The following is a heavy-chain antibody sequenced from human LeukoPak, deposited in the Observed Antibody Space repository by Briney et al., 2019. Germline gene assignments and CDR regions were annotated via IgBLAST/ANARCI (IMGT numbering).Heavy chain of an antibody. CDR3: ARRPITPDYYYMDV. V-gene: IGHV3-53*01. CDR1: GFTVSSNY. J-gene: IGHJ6*03. CDR2: LYTSGAT. Sequence: GGSLRLSCAASGFTVSSNYMTWVRQAPGKGLEWVSVLYTSGATYYADSVRGRFTISRDNSKNTLYLQVNSLRAEDTAVYYCARRPITPDYYYMDVWGKGTTVTVSS. D-gene: IGHD4-23*01.